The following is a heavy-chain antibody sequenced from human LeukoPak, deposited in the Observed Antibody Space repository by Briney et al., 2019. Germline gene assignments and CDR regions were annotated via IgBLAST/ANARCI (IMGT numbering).Heavy chain of an antibody. Sequence: KSSETLSLTCTVSGGSISSSSYYWGWIRQPPGKGLEWIGSIYYSGSTYYNPSLKSRVTISVDTSKNQFSLKLSSVTAADTAVYYCATEGASGYYPDRIDYWGQGTLVTVSS. CDR2: IYYSGST. V-gene: IGHV4-39*07. CDR1: GGSISSSSYY. CDR3: ATEGASGYYPDRIDY. J-gene: IGHJ4*02. D-gene: IGHD3-22*01.